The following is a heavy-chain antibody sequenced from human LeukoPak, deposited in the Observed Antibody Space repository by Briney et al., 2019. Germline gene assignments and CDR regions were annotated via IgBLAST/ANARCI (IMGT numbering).Heavy chain of an antibody. CDR1: GGSFSGYY. CDR2: ITSSSSYI. J-gene: IGHJ4*02. Sequence: ETLSLTCAVYGGSFSGYYWSWIRQPPGKGLEWVSSITSSSSYIYYADSVKGRFTISRDNAKNSLYLQMNSLRAEDTTVYYCARHVVAVGFDYWGQGTLVTVSS. D-gene: IGHD3-22*01. V-gene: IGHV3-21*01. CDR3: ARHVVAVGFDY.